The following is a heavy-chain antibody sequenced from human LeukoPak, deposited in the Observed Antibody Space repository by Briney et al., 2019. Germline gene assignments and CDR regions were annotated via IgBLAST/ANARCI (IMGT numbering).Heavy chain of an antibody. CDR1: GFTFSSYA. D-gene: IGHD3-22*01. CDR2: ISSSSSAN. CDR3: AKDYYDSSGYPPVDY. Sequence: GGSLRLSCAASGFTFSSYAMHWVRQAPGKGLEWVSYISSSSSANYYADSVKGRFTISRDNSKNTLYLQMNSLRAEDTAVYYCAKDYYDSSGYPPVDYWGQGTLVTVSS. V-gene: IGHV3-48*01. J-gene: IGHJ4*02.